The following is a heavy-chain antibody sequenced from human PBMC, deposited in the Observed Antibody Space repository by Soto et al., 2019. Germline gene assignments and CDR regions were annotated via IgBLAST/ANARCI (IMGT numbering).Heavy chain of an antibody. J-gene: IGHJ5*02. D-gene: IGHD3-10*01. Sequence: SSVKVSCKASGYTLTNYVVSWGRQAPGQGLEWMGWINTYNGNTNHAQKLQGRVTMTTDTSTSTAYMELRSLRSDDTAVYYCARGVGSGTYYNQYNWFDPWGQGTLVTVSS. CDR2: INTYNGNT. V-gene: IGHV1-18*01. CDR3: ARGVGSGTYYNQYNWFDP. CDR1: GYTLTNYV.